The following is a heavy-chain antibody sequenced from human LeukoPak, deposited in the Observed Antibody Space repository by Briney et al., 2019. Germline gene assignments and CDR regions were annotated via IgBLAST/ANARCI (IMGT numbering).Heavy chain of an antibody. Sequence: PSETLSLTCTVSGGSISSYYWSWIRQPPGKGLEWLGYIYYSGSTDYNPSLKSRVTISLDTSKNQFSLKLSSVTAADTAVYYCARHDPIVGTPDAFDIWGQGTMVTVSS. CDR1: GGSISSYY. CDR3: ARHDPIVGTPDAFDI. D-gene: IGHD1-26*01. CDR2: IYYSGST. J-gene: IGHJ3*02. V-gene: IGHV4-59*08.